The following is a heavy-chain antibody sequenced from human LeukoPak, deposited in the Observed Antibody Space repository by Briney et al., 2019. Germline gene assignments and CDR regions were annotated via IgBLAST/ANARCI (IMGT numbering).Heavy chain of an antibody. Sequence: PGGSLRLSWAASGFTVHSNYMSWVRQAPGKGLEWVSVIYSGGSTYYADSVKGRFTISRDNSKNTLYLQMNSLRVEDTAVYYCARGSWSSSVFSPYDAFAMWGHGTMVTVSS. CDR3: ARGSWSSSVFSPYDAFAM. CDR2: IYSGGST. J-gene: IGHJ3*02. D-gene: IGHD6-13*01. CDR1: GFTVHSNY. V-gene: IGHV3-53*01.